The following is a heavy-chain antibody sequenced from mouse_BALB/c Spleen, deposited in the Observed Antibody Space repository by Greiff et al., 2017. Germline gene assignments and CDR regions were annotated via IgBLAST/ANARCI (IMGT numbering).Heavy chain of an antibody. CDR2: ISSGGSYT. V-gene: IGHV5-9-4*01. CDR1: GFTFSSYA. J-gene: IGHJ3*01. D-gene: IGHD4-1*01. Sequence: EVQRVESGGGLVKPGGSLKLSCAASGFTFSSYAMSWVRQSPEKRLEWVAEISSGGSYTYYPDTVTGRFTISRDNAKNTLYLEMSSLRSEDTAMYYCARDFRTDWDEGGFAYWGQGTLVTVSA. CDR3: ARDFRTDWDEGGFAY.